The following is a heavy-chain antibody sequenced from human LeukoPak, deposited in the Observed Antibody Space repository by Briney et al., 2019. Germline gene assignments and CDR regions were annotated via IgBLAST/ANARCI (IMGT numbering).Heavy chain of an antibody. V-gene: IGHV4-34*01. J-gene: IGHJ4*02. CDR2: INYSGST. Sequence: SETLSLTCAVYGGSFSSYYWSWIRQPPGKGLEWIGKINYSGSTNYNPSLKSRVTISVDMSKNQFSLKLSSVIAADTAVYYCARLIYYDSSGCLDYWGQGSLVTVSS. D-gene: IGHD3-22*01. CDR3: ARLIYYDSSGCLDY. CDR1: GGSFSSYY.